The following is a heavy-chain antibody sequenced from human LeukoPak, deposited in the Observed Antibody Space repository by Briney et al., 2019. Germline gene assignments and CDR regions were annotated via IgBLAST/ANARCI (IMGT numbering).Heavy chain of an antibody. CDR1: GGSISSSSYY. J-gene: IGHJ5*02. CDR2: IYYSGST. D-gene: IGHD4-17*01. Sequence: PSETLSLTCTVSGGSISSSSYYWGWIRQPPGKGLEWIGSIYYSGSTYYNPSLKSRVTISVDTSKNRFSLKLSSVTAADTAVYYCARHAVTTNDVDPWGQGTLVTVSS. CDR3: ARHAVTTNDVDP. V-gene: IGHV4-39*01.